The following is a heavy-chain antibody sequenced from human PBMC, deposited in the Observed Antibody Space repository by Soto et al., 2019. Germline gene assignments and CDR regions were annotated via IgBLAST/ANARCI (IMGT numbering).Heavy chain of an antibody. V-gene: IGHV1-18*01. Sequence: ASVKVSCKASGYTFTSYGISWVRQAPGQGLEWMGWISAYNSNTNYAQKLQGRVTMTTDTSTSTAYMELRSLRSDDTAVYYCARSPGSVDFWSGYYPYGMDVWGQGTTVTVSS. CDR1: GYTFTSYG. D-gene: IGHD3-3*01. CDR2: ISAYNSNT. J-gene: IGHJ6*02. CDR3: ARSPGSVDFWSGYYPYGMDV.